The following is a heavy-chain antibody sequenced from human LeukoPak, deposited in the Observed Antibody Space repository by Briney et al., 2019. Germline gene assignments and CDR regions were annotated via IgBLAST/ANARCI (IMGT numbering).Heavy chain of an antibody. J-gene: IGHJ4*02. CDR1: GFTFSGYS. CDR3: ARVRGSYHFDY. CDR2: ITSSSSAI. D-gene: IGHD1-26*01. V-gene: IGHV3-48*01. Sequence: PGGSLRLSCAASGFTFSGYSTNWVRQAPGKGLEWVSYITSSSSAIYYADSVKGRFTISRDNAKNSLYLQMNSLRAEDTAVYYCARVRGSYHFDYWGQGTLVTVSS.